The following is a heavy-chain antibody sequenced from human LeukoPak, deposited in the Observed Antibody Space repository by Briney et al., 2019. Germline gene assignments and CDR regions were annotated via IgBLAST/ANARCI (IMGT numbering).Heavy chain of an antibody. CDR1: TVSGSSGNW. V-gene: IGHV4-4*02. CDR2: VHKTGET. Sequence: KPAETLSLTCALSTVSGSSGNWWSWVRQPPGKGLEWIGEVHKTGETNYNPSLKTRVTISIDASKNQLSLELTSVTAADAAVYYCARELLGAPTPGAYWGQGTRVTVSS. J-gene: IGHJ4*02. CDR3: ARELLGAPTPGAY. D-gene: IGHD7-27*01.